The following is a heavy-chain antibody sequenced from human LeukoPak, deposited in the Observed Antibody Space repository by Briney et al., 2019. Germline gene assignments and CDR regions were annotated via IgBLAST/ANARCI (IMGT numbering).Heavy chain of an antibody. CDR3: ASVDMGTGYYFDY. CDR2: FNAGNDNT. V-gene: IGHV1-3*01. J-gene: IGHJ4*02. CDR1: GYTFTSYA. D-gene: IGHD5-12*01. Sequence: ASVTVSCKASGYTFTSYAMHWVRHAPGQRLEWMVWFNAGNDNTKYSQKFQGRVTITRDTSASTAYMEVSSLRSEDTAVYYCASVDMGTGYYFDYWGQGTLVTVSS.